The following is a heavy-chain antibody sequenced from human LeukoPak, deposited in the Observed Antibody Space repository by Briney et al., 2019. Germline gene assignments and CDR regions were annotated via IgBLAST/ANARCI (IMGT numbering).Heavy chain of an antibody. J-gene: IGHJ4*02. Sequence: GRSLRLSCAASGFSFSSYGMHWVRQAPGKGLEWVAGISFDGSNKYYADSLKGRFTISRDNSKNTLYMQMNSLRVGDTAVYYCCGGLFYCDYLGQGTLVTVSS. CDR2: ISFDGSNK. V-gene: IGHV3-30*03. CDR1: GFSFSSYG. D-gene: IGHD3-10*01. CDR3: CGGLFYCDY.